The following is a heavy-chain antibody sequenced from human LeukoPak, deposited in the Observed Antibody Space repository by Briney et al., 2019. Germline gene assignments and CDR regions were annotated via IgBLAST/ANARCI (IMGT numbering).Heavy chain of an antibody. V-gene: IGHV1-24*01. J-gene: IGHJ4*02. D-gene: IGHD1-26*01. CDR1: GYTLTELS. CDR2: FDPEDGET. Sequence: ASVKVSCKVSGYTLTELSMHWLRQAPGKGLEWMGGFDPEDGETIYAQKFQGRVTMTEDTSTDTAYMELSSLRSEDTAVYYCATVVGATNGFDYWGQGTLVTVSS. CDR3: ATVVGATNGFDY.